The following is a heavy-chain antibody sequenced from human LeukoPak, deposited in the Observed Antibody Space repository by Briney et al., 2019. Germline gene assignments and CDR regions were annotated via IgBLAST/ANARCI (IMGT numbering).Heavy chain of an antibody. Sequence: GGSLRLSCAASGFTFSSYAMSWVRQAPEKGLEWVSAISGSGGSTYFADSVKGRFTISRDNSKNTLYLQMNSLRAEDTAAYYCAKTSGYRRFDPWGQGTLVTVSS. CDR3: AKTSGYRRFDP. CDR1: GFTFSSYA. D-gene: IGHD5-12*01. CDR2: ISGSGGST. V-gene: IGHV3-23*01. J-gene: IGHJ5*02.